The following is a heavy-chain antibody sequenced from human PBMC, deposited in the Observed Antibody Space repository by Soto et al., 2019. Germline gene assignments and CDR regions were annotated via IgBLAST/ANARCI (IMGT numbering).Heavy chain of an antibody. CDR1: GGSISSYY. CDR2: IYYSGST. CDR3: ATRGGHYDFWSGYSVDDAFDI. V-gene: IGHV4-59*01. D-gene: IGHD3-3*01. J-gene: IGHJ3*02. Sequence: PSETLSLTCTVSGGSISSYYWSWIRQPPGKGLEWIGYIYYSGSTNYNPSLKSRVTISGDTSKNQFSLKLSSVTAADTAVYYCATRGGHYDFWSGYSVDDAFDIWGQGTMVTVSS.